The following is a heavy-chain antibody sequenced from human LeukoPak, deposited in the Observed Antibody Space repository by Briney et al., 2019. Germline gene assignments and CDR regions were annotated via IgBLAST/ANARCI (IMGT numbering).Heavy chain of an antibody. CDR2: INHSGST. V-gene: IGHV4-34*01. Sequence: TSETLSLTCAVYGGSFSGYYWSWIRQPPGKGLEWIGEINHSGSTNYNPSLKSRVTISVDTSKNQFSLKLSSVTAADPAVYYCARPRFSWLTHQTWFDPWGQGTLVTVSS. CDR3: ARPRFSWLTHQTWFDP. CDR1: GGSFSGYY. D-gene: IGHD6-19*01. J-gene: IGHJ5*02.